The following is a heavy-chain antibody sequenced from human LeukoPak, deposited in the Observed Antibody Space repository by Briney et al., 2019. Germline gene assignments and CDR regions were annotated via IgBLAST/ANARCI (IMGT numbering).Heavy chain of an antibody. J-gene: IGHJ4*02. CDR1: GYTFTTYY. CDR2: INPSVGGT. D-gene: IGHD3-3*01. CDR3: VRGGYDFSSGYYPSR. Sequence: ASVKVSCKASGYTFTTYYMNWVRQAPGQGLEWMGIINPSVGGTSYAQKFQDRVTMTRDTSTSTVYMELSRLRFEDTAVYYCVRGGYDFSSGYYPSRWGQGTLVTVSS. V-gene: IGHV1-46*01.